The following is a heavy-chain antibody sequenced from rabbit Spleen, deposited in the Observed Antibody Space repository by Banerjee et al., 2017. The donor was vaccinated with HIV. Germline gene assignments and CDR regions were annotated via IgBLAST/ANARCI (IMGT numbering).Heavy chain of an antibody. CDR2: INGVTGKA. J-gene: IGHJ4*01. V-gene: IGHV1S45*01. D-gene: IGHD4-1*01. CDR1: GFSFSNKAV. CDR3: ARELAGAVGWNFDL. Sequence: QEQLVESGGGLVKPEGSLKLSCTASGFSFSNKAVMCWVRQAPGKGLEWIACINGVTGKAVSASWVSGRFAFSKAASTTVTLQMTRLTGADTATFFCARELAGAVGWNFDLWGRGTLVTVS.